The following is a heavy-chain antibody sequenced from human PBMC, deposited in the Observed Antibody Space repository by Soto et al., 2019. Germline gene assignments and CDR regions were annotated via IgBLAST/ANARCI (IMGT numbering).Heavy chain of an antibody. CDR3: AKEFLTMRSDYCYYAFDD. Sequence: GASVKVSCKASGYTFTGYYMHWVRQAPGQGLEWMGWINPNSGGTNYAQKFQGWVTMTRDTSISTAYMELSRLRSDDTAVYYCAKEFLTMRSDYCYYAFDDWGQGIMVTVAS. CDR1: GYTFTGYY. V-gene: IGHV1-2*04. D-gene: IGHD3-22*01. CDR2: INPNSGGT. J-gene: IGHJ6*02.